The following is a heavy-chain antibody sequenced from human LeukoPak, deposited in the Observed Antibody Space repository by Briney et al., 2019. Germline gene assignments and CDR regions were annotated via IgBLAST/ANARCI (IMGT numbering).Heavy chain of an antibody. CDR3: ARGQGNGDYAAG. D-gene: IGHD4-17*01. J-gene: IGHJ4*02. Sequence: ASVKVSCKASGYTFTGYYLLWVRQAPGQGLAWMGWINPNSGGTNYAQKFQGRVTMTRDTSSSTAYMELSRLRSADTAVDYCARGQGNGDYAAGWGEGTLVSVSS. V-gene: IGHV1-2*02. CDR1: GYTFTGYY. CDR2: INPNSGGT.